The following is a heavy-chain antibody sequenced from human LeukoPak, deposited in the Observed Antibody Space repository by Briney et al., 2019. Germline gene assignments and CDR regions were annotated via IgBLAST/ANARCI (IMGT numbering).Heavy chain of an antibody. V-gene: IGHV3-7*01. CDR1: GFTFSNYW. D-gene: IGHD7-27*01. J-gene: IGHJ4*02. Sequence: GGSLRLSCAASGFTFSNYWMSWVRQAPGKGLEWVANIKEDGSEKYYVDSVKGRFTISRDNAKNSLYLQMNSLRGEDTAVYYCGRDNWGSTDYWGQGTLVTVSS. CDR3: GRDNWGSTDY. CDR2: IKEDGSEK.